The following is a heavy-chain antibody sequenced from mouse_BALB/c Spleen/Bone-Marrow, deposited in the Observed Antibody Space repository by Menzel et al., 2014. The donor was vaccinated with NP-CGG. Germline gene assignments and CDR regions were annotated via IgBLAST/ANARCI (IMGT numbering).Heavy chain of an antibody. CDR3: ARERRGVDY. CDR1: GYAFTDYV. D-gene: IGHD2-12*01. CDR2: ISPYNDGA. Sequence: EVKLMESGPELVKPGASVKMSCKASGYAFTDYVMHWVKQKPGQGLEWIGHISPYNDGAESNEKFKGKATLTSDKSSSTAYMELSSLTSEDSAVYYCARERRGVDYWGQGTTLTVSS. J-gene: IGHJ2*01. V-gene: IGHV1-14*01.